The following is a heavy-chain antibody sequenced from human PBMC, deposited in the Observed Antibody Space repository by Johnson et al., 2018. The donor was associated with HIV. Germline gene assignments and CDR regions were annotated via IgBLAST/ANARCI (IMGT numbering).Heavy chain of an antibody. V-gene: IGHV3-30*18. CDR2: LTNDGSNK. J-gene: IGHJ3*02. D-gene: IGHD4-17*01. Sequence: VQLVESGGGVVQPGRSLRLSCAASGFTLSSYAMHWVRQAPGKGLEWVAVLTNDGSNKYYADSVKGRFTISRDNSKNTLFLQMNSLRAEDTAVYYCAKDHDYGDAFDIWGQGTMVTVSS. CDR1: GFTLSSYA. CDR3: AKDHDYGDAFDI.